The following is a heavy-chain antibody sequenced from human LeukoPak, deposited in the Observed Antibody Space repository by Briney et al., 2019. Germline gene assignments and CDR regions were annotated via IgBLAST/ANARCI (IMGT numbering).Heavy chain of an antibody. J-gene: IGHJ5*02. CDR2: INHSGST. CDR3: ARGGVLRYFDWLFRNWFDP. CDR1: GGSFSGYY. Sequence: SETLSLTCAVYGGSFSGYYWSWLRQPPGKGLEWIGEINHSGSTNYNPSLKSRVTISVDTSKNQFSLKLSSVTAADTAVYYCARGGVLRYFDWLFRNWFDPWGQGTLVTVSS. D-gene: IGHD3-9*01. V-gene: IGHV4-34*01.